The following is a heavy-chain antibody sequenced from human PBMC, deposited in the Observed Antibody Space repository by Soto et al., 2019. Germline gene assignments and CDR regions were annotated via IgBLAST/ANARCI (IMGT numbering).Heavy chain of an antibody. CDR3: ARDSEGDSSPSQVRYFYL. CDR2: IYYSGST. J-gene: IGHJ2*01. Sequence: QVQLQESGPGLVKPSQTLSLTCTVSGGSISSGGYYWSGIRQHPGKGLEWIGYIYYSGSTYYNPSLKSRATISVDTSKNQFSLKLSSVTAADTAVYYCARDSEGDSSPSQVRYFYLWGRGTLVTVSS. D-gene: IGHD6-13*01. V-gene: IGHV4-31*03. CDR1: GGSISSGGYY.